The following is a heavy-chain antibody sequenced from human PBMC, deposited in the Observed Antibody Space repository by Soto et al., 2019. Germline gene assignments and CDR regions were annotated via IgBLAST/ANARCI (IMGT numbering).Heavy chain of an antibody. CDR1: GYTFTSYG. CDR3: ARRAPPSMVVVPAAHDY. D-gene: IGHD2-2*01. J-gene: IGHJ4*02. Sequence: QVQLVQSGAEVKKPGASVKVSCKASGYTFTSYGISWVRQAPGQGLEWMGWISAYNGNTNYAQKLHGRVTMTADTSTSTAYRELRGLRSDDTAVYYGARRAPPSMVVVPAAHDYWGQGTLVTVSS. V-gene: IGHV1-18*01. CDR2: ISAYNGNT.